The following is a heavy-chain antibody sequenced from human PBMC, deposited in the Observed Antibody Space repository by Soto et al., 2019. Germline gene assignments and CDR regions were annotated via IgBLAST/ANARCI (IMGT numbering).Heavy chain of an antibody. J-gene: IGHJ6*02. CDR1: GGSISSSNW. CDR2: IYHSGST. CDR3: ACLPLNCSHGVCYRADSVYGMDV. D-gene: IGHD2-8*01. Sequence: ASETLSLTSAVSGGSISSSNWWSWVRQPPGKGLEWLGEIYHSGSTNYNPSLKSRVTISVDKSKNQFSLKLSSVTAADTAVYYCACLPLNCSHGVCYRADSVYGMDVWGQGTTVTVSS. V-gene: IGHV4-4*02.